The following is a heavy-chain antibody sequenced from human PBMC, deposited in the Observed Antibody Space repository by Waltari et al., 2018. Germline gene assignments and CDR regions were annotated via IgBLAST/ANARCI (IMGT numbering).Heavy chain of an antibody. CDR2: INSDGRST. Sequence: EVQLVESGGGLVQPGGSLRLSCAASGFTFSSYWMHWVRQAPGKGLVWVSRINSDGRSTSYADSVKGRFTIYRDNAKNTLYLQMNSLRAEDTAVYYCARGGLSRGLRFLEWLRVGMDVWGQGTTVTVSS. J-gene: IGHJ6*02. CDR1: GFTFSSYW. D-gene: IGHD3-3*01. CDR3: ARGGLSRGLRFLEWLRVGMDV. V-gene: IGHV3-74*01.